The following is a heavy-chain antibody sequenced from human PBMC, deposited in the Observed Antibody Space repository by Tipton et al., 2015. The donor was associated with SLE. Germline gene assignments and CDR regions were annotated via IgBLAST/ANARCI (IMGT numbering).Heavy chain of an antibody. CDR1: GFTFNNNW. J-gene: IGHJ4*02. Sequence: LRLSCAASGFTFNNNWMTWVRQPPGKGLEWIAEIIHSGVTNYNPSLKSRVTISVDMSKNQVSLKLSSVTAADTAVYYCARVAPTEVFDYWGQGTLVTVSS. V-gene: IGHV4-34*12. CDR2: IIHSGVT. D-gene: IGHD1-1*01. CDR3: ARVAPTEVFDY.